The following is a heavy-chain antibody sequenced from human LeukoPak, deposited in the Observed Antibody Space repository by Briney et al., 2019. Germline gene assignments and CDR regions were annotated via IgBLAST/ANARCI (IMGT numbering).Heavy chain of an antibody. CDR1: GFTFDDYA. V-gene: IGHV3-9*01. D-gene: IGHD3-22*01. CDR3: AKDRTYYYDSSGYSAPDY. J-gene: IGHJ4*02. Sequence: PGRSLRLSCAASGFTFDDYAMHWVRQAPGKDLEWVSGISWNSGSIGYADSVKGRFTISRDNAKNSLYRQMNSLRAEDTALYYCAKDRTYYYDSSGYSAPDYWGQGTLVTVSS. CDR2: ISWNSGSI.